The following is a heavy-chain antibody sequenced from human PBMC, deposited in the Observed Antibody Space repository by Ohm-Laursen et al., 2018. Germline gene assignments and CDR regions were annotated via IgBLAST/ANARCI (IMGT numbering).Heavy chain of an antibody. CDR2: IKQDGSEK. CDR1: GFSFSADW. D-gene: IGHD5-12*01. CDR3: ARAAGYGDAFDI. J-gene: IGHJ3*02. Sequence: SLRLSCSASGFSFSADWMYWVRQAPGKGLEWVANIKQDGSEKYYVDSVKGRFTISRDNAKNSLYLQMNSLRAEDTAMYYCARAAGYGDAFDIWGHGTMVTVSS. V-gene: IGHV3-7*01.